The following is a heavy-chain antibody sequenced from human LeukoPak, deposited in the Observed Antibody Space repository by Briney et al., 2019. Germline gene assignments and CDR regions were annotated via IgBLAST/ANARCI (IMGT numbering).Heavy chain of an antibody. V-gene: IGHV3-11*04. CDR2: ISSSGSTI. CDR3: ARVMYYYDSSCQTDYFDY. Sequence: GGSLRLSCAASGFTFSDYYMSWIHQAPGKGLEWVSYISSSGSTIYYADSVKGRFTISRDNAKNSLYLQMNSLRAEDTAVYYCARVMYYYDSSCQTDYFDYWGQGTLVTVSS. D-gene: IGHD3-22*01. CDR1: GFTFSDYY. J-gene: IGHJ4*02.